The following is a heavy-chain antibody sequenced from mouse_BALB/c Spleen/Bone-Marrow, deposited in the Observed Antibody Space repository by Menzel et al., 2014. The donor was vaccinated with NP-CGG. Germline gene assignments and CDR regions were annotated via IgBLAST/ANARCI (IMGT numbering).Heavy chain of an antibody. CDR1: GFTFGSYA. V-gene: IGHV5-9-4*01. CDR2: ISSGGSYT. J-gene: IGHJ4*01. D-gene: IGHD2-4*01. CDR3: ARRDYDVGYYAMDY. Sequence: EVMLVESGGGLVKPGGSLKLSCAASGFTFGSYAMSWVRQSPEKRLEWVAEISSGGSYTYYPDTVTGRFTISRDNAKNTLYLEMSSLRSEDTAMYYCARRDYDVGYYAMDYWGQGTSVTVSS.